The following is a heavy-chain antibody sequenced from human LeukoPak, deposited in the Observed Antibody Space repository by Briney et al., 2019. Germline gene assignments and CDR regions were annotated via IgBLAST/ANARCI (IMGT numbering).Heavy chain of an antibody. CDR3: ARARAPYDFWSGYSHPESYYFDY. Sequence: PGGSLRLSCAASGFTFSSYWMSWVRQAPGKGLEWVANIKQDGSEKYYADSVKGRFTISRDNAKNSLYLQMNSLRAEDTAVYYCARARAPYDFWSGYSHPESYYFDYWGQGTLVAVSS. CDR1: GFTFSSYW. D-gene: IGHD3-3*01. V-gene: IGHV3-7*01. CDR2: IKQDGSEK. J-gene: IGHJ4*02.